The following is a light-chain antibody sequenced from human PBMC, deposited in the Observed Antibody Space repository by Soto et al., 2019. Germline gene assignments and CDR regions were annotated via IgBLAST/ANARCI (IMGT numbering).Light chain of an antibody. V-gene: IGLV2-14*01. CDR1: SSDVGGYKY. CDR2: EVS. Sequence: QSALTQPASVSGSPGQSITIACTGTSSDVGGYKYVPWYQQHPGKAPKLMIYEVSNRPSGVSNRFSGSKSGNTASLTISGLQAEDEADYYCSSYSSSSTLVFGTGTKVTVL. CDR3: SSYSSSSTLV. J-gene: IGLJ1*01.